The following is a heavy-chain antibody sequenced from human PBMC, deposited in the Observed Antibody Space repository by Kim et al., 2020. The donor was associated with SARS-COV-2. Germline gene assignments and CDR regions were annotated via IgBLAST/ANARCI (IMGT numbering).Heavy chain of an antibody. CDR3: ARGGFQLWLTSPTPLPMDV. D-gene: IGHD5-18*01. J-gene: IGHJ6*02. Sequence: GGSLRLSCAASGFTFSSYGMHWVRQAPGKGLEWVAVIWYDGSNKYYADSVKGRFTISRDNSKNTLYLQMNSLRAEDTAVYYCARGGFQLWLTSPTPLPMDVWGQGTTVTVSS. V-gene: IGHV3-33*01. CDR2: IWYDGSNK. CDR1: GFTFSSYG.